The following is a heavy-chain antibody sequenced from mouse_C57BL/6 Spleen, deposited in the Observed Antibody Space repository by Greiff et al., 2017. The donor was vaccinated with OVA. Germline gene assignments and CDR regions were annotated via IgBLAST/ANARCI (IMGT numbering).Heavy chain of an antibody. Sequence: DVHLVESGGGLVKPGGSLKLSCAASGFTFSSYAMSWVRQTPEKRLEWVATISDGGSYTYYPDNVKGRFTISRDNAKNNLYLQMSHLKSEDTAMYYCARDRGKGAMDYWGQGTSVTVSS. CDR3: ARDRGKGAMDY. D-gene: IGHD1-3*01. J-gene: IGHJ4*01. V-gene: IGHV5-4*01. CDR1: GFTFSSYA. CDR2: ISDGGSYT.